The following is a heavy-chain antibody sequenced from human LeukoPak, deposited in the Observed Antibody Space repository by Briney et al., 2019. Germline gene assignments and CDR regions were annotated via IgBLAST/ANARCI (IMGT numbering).Heavy chain of an antibody. V-gene: IGHV3-48*01. J-gene: IGHJ5*02. D-gene: IGHD6-19*01. Sequence: GGSLRLSCAASGFTFSSYSMNWVRQAPGKGLEWVSYISSSSSTIYYADSVKGRFTISRDNAKNSLYLQMNSLRAEDTAVYYCARGMVVAVAGKYNWFDPWGQGTLVTVSS. CDR3: ARGMVVAVAGKYNWFDP. CDR2: ISSSSSTI. CDR1: GFTFSSYS.